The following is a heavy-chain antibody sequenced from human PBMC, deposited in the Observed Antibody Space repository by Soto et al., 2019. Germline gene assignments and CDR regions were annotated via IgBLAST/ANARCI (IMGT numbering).Heavy chain of an antibody. Sequence: QVQLQESGPGLVKPSGTLSLTCAVSGGSISSSNWWRWVRQPPGKGLEWIGEIYHSGSTNYNPSLKSRVTISVDKSKNQFSLKLSSVTAADTAVYYCARDSRILGYCSSTSCYEGTYYYYGRDVWGQGTTVTVSS. CDR3: ARDSRILGYCSSTSCYEGTYYYYGRDV. CDR1: GGSISSSNW. D-gene: IGHD2-2*01. V-gene: IGHV4-4*02. CDR2: IYHSGST. J-gene: IGHJ6*02.